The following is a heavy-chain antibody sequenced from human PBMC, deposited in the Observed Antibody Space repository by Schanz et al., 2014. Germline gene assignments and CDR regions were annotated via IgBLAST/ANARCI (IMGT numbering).Heavy chain of an antibody. CDR3: AKEKEEVAADGSFFDY. V-gene: IGHV3-30*18. D-gene: IGHD6-13*01. Sequence: VRLVESGGGLVKPGGSLRLSCAASGFTFSDAWMTWVRQAPGKGLEWVGFISFDGRNTGYAHSVKGRFTISRDNSKNTVNLQMNSLRAEDTAVYYCAKEKEEVAADGSFFDYWGQGTLVTVSS. CDR2: ISFDGRNT. J-gene: IGHJ4*02. CDR1: GFTFSDAW.